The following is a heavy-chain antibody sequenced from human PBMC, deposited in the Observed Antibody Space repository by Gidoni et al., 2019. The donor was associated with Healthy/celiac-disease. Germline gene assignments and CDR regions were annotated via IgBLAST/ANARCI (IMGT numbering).Heavy chain of an antibody. V-gene: IGHV4-59*01. J-gene: IGHJ3*02. CDR2: IYYSGST. CDR3: ASPSSGWADAFDI. Sequence: QVQLQESGPGLVKPSETLSLTCTVSGGSISSYYWSWIRQPPGKGLAWIGYIYYSGSTNYHPSLKSRVTISVDTSKNQFSLKLSSVTAADTAVYYCASPSSGWADAFDIWGQGTMVTVSS. D-gene: IGHD6-19*01. CDR1: GGSISSYY.